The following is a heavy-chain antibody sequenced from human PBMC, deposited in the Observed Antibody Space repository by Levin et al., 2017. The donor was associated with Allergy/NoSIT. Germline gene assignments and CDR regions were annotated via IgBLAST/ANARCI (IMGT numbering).Heavy chain of an antibody. CDR1: GDSIRRGSYS. CDR3: ARGPPLAS. J-gene: IGHJ5*01. Sequence: SQTLSLPCTVSGDSIRRGSYSWSWIRQPSGKGLEWIGYINHSGFTFFNPSLKSRLTISLDRPKNQFSLRLASVTAADTAVYYCARGPPLASWGQGILVTVSS. CDR2: INHSGFT. V-gene: IGHV4-30-2*01.